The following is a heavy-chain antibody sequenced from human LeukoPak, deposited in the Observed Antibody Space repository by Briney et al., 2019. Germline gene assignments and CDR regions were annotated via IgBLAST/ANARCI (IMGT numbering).Heavy chain of an antibody. D-gene: IGHD6-13*01. CDR2: ISPYNGNT. J-gene: IGHJ4*02. CDR3: ATYSAAGRTYYFDY. V-gene: IGHV1-18*01. Sequence: ASVKVSCKASGYSFTNYGITWVRQAPGQGLEWMGWISPYNGNTNYAQKLQGRVTMTRDTSTSTAYMELRSLRSDDTAVYYCATYSAAGRTYYFDYWGQGALVTVSS. CDR1: GYSFTNYG.